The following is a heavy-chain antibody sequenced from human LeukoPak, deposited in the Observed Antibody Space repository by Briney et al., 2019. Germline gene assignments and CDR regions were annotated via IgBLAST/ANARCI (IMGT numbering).Heavy chain of an antibody. CDR3: ARRAGAYSHPYDY. V-gene: IGHV3-53*01. Sequence: GGSLRLSCTVSGFTVSTNSMSWVRQAPGKGLEWVSFIYSDNTHFSDSVKGRFTISRDNSKNTLYLQMNSLRAEDTAVYYCARRAGAYSHPYDYWGQGTLVTVSS. CDR1: GFTVSTNS. J-gene: IGHJ4*02. CDR2: IYSDNT. D-gene: IGHD4/OR15-4a*01.